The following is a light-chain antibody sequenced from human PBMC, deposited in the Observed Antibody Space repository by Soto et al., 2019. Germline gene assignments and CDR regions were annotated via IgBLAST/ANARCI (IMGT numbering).Light chain of an antibody. CDR3: LQDHTYPWT. Sequence: IQMTQSPSALSVSGKYGFTITCPASQDIGNDLGWYQQRPGEAPELLLYGASTLRSGVPSRFSGSGSGTHFALTINNLQPEDSATYFCLQDHTYPWTFGQGTKVDIK. CDR1: QDIGND. J-gene: IGKJ1*01. V-gene: IGKV1-6*02. CDR2: GAS.